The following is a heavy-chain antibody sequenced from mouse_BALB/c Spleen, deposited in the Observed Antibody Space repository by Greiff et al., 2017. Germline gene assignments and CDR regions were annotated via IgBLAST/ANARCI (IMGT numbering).Heavy chain of an antibody. J-gene: IGHJ4*01. CDR1: GFTFSSYG. CDR2: ISSGGSYT. Sequence: EVQVVESGGGLVKPGGSLKLSCAASGFTFSSYGMSWVRQTPDKRLEWVATISSGGSYTYYPDSVKGRFTISRDNAKNTLYLQMSSLKSEDTAMYYCARGGYRYDDGYAMDYWGQGTSVTVSS. V-gene: IGHV5-6*01. CDR3: ARGGYRYDDGYAMDY. D-gene: IGHD2-14*01.